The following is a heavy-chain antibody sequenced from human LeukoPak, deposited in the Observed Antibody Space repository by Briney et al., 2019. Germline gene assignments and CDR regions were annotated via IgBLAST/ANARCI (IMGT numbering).Heavy chain of an antibody. CDR1: RFTLSDYY. CDR3: ARSSDYFTYFGL. D-gene: IGHD2/OR15-2a*01. V-gene: IGHV3-11*04. Sequence: GGSLRLSCTASRFTLSDYYMSWIRQTPGKGLELISYMNSTGNTIYYEASVKGRFTVSRDSAKNSLFLQMDSLRAEDTGVYFCARSSDYFTYFGLWGRGSLVTVSS. J-gene: IGHJ2*01. CDR2: MNSTGNTI.